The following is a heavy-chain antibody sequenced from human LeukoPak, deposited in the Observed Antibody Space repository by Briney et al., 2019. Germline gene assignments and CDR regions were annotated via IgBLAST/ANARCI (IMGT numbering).Heavy chain of an antibody. CDR1: GDSFTSYW. J-gene: IGHJ3*02. V-gene: IGHV5-51*01. Sequence: GESLKTSCKGSGDSFTSYWIDWVRQMPGKGLEWMGIIYPGDSDTRYSPSFQGQVTISADKSISTAYLQWSSLKASDTAMYYCARTRSGYVKDAFDIWGQGTMVTVSS. CDR3: ARTRSGYVKDAFDI. D-gene: IGHD5-12*01. CDR2: IYPGDSDT.